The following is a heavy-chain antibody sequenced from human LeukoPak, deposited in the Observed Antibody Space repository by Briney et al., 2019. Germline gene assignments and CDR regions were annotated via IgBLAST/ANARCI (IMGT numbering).Heavy chain of an antibody. Sequence: GGSLRLSCAASGFTFSSYSMNWVRQAPGKGLEWVSSISSSSSYIYYADSVKGRFTISRDNSKNTLYLQMNSLRAEDTAVYYCARDAPYGSGSYYNSIFDYWGQGTLDTVSS. CDR3: ARDAPYGSGSYYNSIFDY. D-gene: IGHD3-10*01. V-gene: IGHV3-21*01. CDR1: GFTFSSYS. CDR2: ISSSSSYI. J-gene: IGHJ4*02.